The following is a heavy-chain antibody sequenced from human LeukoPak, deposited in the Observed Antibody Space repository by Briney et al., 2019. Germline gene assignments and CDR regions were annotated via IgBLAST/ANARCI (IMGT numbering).Heavy chain of an antibody. V-gene: IGHV4-34*01. D-gene: IGHD5-12*01. CDR3: ARGKWLRSSFDY. CDR1: GGFFSGYY. CDR2: INHSGST. Sequence: SETLSLTCAVYGGFFSGYYWSWIRQPPGKGLEWIGEINHSGSTNYNPSLKSRVTISVDTSKNQFSLKLSSVTAADTAVYYCARGKWLRSSFDYWGQGTLVTVSS. J-gene: IGHJ4*02.